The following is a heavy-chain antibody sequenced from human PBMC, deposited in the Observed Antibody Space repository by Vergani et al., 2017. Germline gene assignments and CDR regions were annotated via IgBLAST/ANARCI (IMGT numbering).Heavy chain of an antibody. J-gene: IGHJ6*03. CDR2: IDHTGRP. CDR3: ASVKTETNGHLYYYYYMDV. Sequence: QVQLQQWGGGLLKPSETLSLTCVVTGGSFTSYHWTWIRQSPGEGLEWVVDIDHTGRPGYNPSLKSRLTMSVDKYLNQLSLTLDSVTATDTAIYFCASVKTETNGHLYYYYYMDVWVQGTAGTVS. D-gene: IGHD2-8*01. V-gene: IGHV4-34*01. CDR1: GGSFTSYH.